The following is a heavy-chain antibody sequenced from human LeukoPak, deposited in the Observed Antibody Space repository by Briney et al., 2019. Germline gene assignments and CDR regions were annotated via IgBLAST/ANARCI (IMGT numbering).Heavy chain of an antibody. J-gene: IGHJ3*02. CDR2: IYYSGST. Sequence: SETLSLTCTVSGGSISSGGYYWSWIRQHPGKGLEWIGYIYYSGSTYYNPSLKSRVTISVDTSKNQFSLKLSSVTAADTAVYYCARGRGLLRGRAFDIWGQGTMVTVSS. D-gene: IGHD3-16*01. CDR1: GGSISSGGYY. CDR3: ARGRGLLRGRAFDI. V-gene: IGHV4-31*03.